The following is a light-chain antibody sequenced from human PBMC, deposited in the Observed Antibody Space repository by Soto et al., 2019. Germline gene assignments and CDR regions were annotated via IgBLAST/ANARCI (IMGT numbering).Light chain of an antibody. CDR3: QQYYSYPRT. CDR2: AAS. CDR1: QGISSY. Sequence: AIRMTQSPSSLSAYTGDRVTITCRASQGISSYLAWYQQKPGKAPKLLIYAASTLQSGVPSRFSGSGSGTDFTLTISCLQSEDCATYYCQQYYSYPRTFGQGTKVEIK. J-gene: IGKJ1*01. V-gene: IGKV1-8*01.